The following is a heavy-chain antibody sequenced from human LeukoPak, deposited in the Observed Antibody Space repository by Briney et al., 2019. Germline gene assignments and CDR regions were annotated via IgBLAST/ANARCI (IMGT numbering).Heavy chain of an antibody. J-gene: IGHJ4*02. Sequence: PSETLSLTCTVSGGSISSYYWNWIRQPAGKGLEWTGRIYTNGGASYNPSLKSRVTISIDASKNQFSLKLSSVTAADTAVYYCAREPPGYWGQGILVTVSS. V-gene: IGHV4-4*07. CDR3: AREPPGY. CDR1: GGSISSYY. CDR2: IYTNGGA.